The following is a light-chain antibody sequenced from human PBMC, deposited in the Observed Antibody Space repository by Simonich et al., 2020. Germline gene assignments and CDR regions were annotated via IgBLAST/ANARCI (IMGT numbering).Light chain of an antibody. CDR3: QQYYSTRT. Sequence: DIVMTQSPDSLAVSLGERATINCKSSQSVLYSSNNKNYLAWYQQKPGQPPKLLIYWAPTRKSGVPDRFSGSGSGTDFTLTISSLQAEDVAVYYCQQYYSTRTFGQGTKVEIK. J-gene: IGKJ1*01. CDR2: WAP. CDR1: QSVLYSSNNKNY. V-gene: IGKV4-1*01.